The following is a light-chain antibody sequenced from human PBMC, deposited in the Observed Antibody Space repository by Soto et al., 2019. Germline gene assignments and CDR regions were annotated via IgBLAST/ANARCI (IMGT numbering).Light chain of an antibody. V-gene: IGLV2-14*01. CDR1: SSDVGRYTY. Sequence: QSVLTPPASVSGSPGQSITISCAGTSSDVGRYTYVSWYQQHPGKAPKLIIYDVYNRPSGVSNRFSGSKSGNTASLTISGLQAEDEADYYCTSYTSTSTPYGFGGGTKVTVL. J-gene: IGLJ1*01. CDR3: TSYTSTSTPYG. CDR2: DVY.